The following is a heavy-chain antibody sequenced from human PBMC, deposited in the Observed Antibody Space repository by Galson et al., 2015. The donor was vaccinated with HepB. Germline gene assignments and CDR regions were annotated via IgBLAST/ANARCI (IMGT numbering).Heavy chain of an antibody. Sequence: SLRLSCAASGFSVSSNYMSWVRQAPGKGLEWVSVIYTGGSTYYADSVKGRFTISRDNSENTLYLQMNSLRAEDTAVYYCVRDGDKSIYDSFDIWGQGTMVTVSS. J-gene: IGHJ3*02. CDR3: VRDGDKSIYDSFDI. V-gene: IGHV3-66*01. CDR2: IYTGGST. CDR1: GFSVSSNY. D-gene: IGHD2-21*01.